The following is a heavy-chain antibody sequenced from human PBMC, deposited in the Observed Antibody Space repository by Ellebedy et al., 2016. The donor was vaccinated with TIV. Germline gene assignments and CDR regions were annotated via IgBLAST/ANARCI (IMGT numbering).Heavy chain of an antibody. CDR1: GYTFTSYG. CDR2: ISAYNGNT. V-gene: IGHV1-18*04. J-gene: IGHJ4*02. CDR3: ARQWLGGEIDY. Sequence: ASVKVSXXASGYTFTSYGISWVRQAPGQGLEWMGWISAYNGNTNYAQKLQGRVTMTTDTSTSTAYMELRSLRSGDTAVYYCARQWLGGEIDYWGQGTLVTVSS. D-gene: IGHD6-19*01.